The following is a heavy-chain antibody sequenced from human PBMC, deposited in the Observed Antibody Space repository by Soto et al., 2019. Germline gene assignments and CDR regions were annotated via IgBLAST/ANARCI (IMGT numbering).Heavy chain of an antibody. CDR2: ISGSGGST. D-gene: IGHD3-10*01. CDR1: GFTFSSYA. J-gene: IGHJ4*02. CDR3: AKLQTLWFGEFGGYYFDY. V-gene: IGHV3-23*01. Sequence: GGSLRLSCAASGFTFSSYAMSWVRQAPGKGLEWVSAISGSGGSTYYADSVKGRFTISRDKSKNTLYLQMNGLRAEDTAVYYCAKLQTLWFGEFGGYYFDYWGQGTLVTVSS.